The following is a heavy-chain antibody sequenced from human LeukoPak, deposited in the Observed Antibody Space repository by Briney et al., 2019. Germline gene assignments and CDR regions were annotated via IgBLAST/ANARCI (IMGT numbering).Heavy chain of an antibody. CDR3: ARVKPWDKGRSYDY. J-gene: IGHJ4*02. D-gene: IGHD1-26*01. CDR1: GFTFTSSA. CDR2: IVVGSGNT. V-gene: IGHV1-58*01. Sequence: EASVKVSCKASGFTFTSSAVQWVRQARGQRLEWIGWIVVGSGNTNYAQKFQGRVTMTRDTSTSTVYMELSSLRSEDTAVYYCARVKPWDKGRSYDYWGQGTLVTVSS.